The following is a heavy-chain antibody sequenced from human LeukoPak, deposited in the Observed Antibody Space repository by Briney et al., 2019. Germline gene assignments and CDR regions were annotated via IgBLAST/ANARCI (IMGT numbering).Heavy chain of an antibody. V-gene: IGHV1-2*02. J-gene: IGHJ4*02. CDR2: INPNSGGT. CDR1: GYTFTGYY. CDR3: ARENILTEIDY. Sequence: VASVKVSCKASGYTFTGYYMHWVRQAPGQGFEWMGWINPNSGGTNYAQKFQGRVTMTRDTSISTAYMELSRLRSDDTAVYYCARENILTEIDYWGQGTLVTVSS. D-gene: IGHD3-9*01.